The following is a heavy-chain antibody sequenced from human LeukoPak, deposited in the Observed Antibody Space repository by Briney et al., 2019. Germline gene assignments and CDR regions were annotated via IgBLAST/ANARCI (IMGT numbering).Heavy chain of an antibody. V-gene: IGHV1-69*02. CDR3: ARFEVGATERGWRDYDAFDI. J-gene: IGHJ3*02. CDR1: GYTLTELS. CDR2: IIPILGIA. Sequence: ASVKVSCKVSGYTLTELSMHWVRQAPGKGLEWMGRIIPILGIANYAQKFQGRVTITADKSTSTAYMELSSLRSEDTAVYYCARFEVGATERGWRDYDAFDIWGQGTMVTVSS. D-gene: IGHD1-26*01.